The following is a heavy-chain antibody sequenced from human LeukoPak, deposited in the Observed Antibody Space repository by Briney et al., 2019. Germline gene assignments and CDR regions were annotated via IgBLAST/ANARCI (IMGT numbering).Heavy chain of an antibody. V-gene: IGHV4-59*01. J-gene: IGHJ3*02. CDR2: IYYSGST. CDR3: ARVGGYSSSSFGLPWVRDDAFDI. CDR1: GGSISSYY. Sequence: SETLSLTCTVSGGSISSYYWSWIRQPPGKGLEWIGYIYYSGSTNYNPSLKSRVTISVDTSKNQFSLKLSSVTAADTAVYYCARVGGYSSSSFGLPWVRDDAFDICGQGTMVTVSS. D-gene: IGHD6-6*01.